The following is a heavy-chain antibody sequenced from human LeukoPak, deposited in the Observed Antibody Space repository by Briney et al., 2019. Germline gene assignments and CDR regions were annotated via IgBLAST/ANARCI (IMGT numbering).Heavy chain of an antibody. CDR2: IKSKTDGGTT. CDR1: GFTFSTYW. V-gene: IGHV3-15*01. CDR3: TTDSIAAASDY. J-gene: IGHJ4*02. Sequence: GGSLRLSCAASGFTFSTYWMTWVRQAPGKGLEWVGRIKSKTDGGTTDYAAPVKGRFTISRDDSKNTLYLQMNSLKTEDTAVYYCTTDSIAAASDYWGQGTLVTVSS. D-gene: IGHD6-13*01.